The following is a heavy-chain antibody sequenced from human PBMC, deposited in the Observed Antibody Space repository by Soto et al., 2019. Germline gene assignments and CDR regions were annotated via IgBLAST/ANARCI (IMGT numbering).Heavy chain of an antibody. Sequence: GGSLRLSCTASGFTFGDYAMSWFRQAPGKGLEWVGFIRSKAYGGTTEYAASVKGRFTISRDDSKSIAYLQMNSLKTEDTAVYYCTTGLSNYYDSSDYYYLGDHWGRGTLVTVSS. J-gene: IGHJ4*02. CDR3: TTGLSNYYDSSDYYYLGDH. CDR1: GFTFGDYA. D-gene: IGHD3-22*01. V-gene: IGHV3-49*03. CDR2: IRSKAYGGTT.